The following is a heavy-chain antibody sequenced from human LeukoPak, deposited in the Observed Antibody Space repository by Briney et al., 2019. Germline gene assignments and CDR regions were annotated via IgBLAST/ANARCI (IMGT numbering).Heavy chain of an antibody. CDR3: ASVRSTTRPYDY. CDR1: GFTFTSYA. J-gene: IGHJ4*02. CDR2: ISGSGGAT. D-gene: IGHD6-13*01. V-gene: IGHV3-23*01. Sequence: GGSLRLSCEASGFTFTSYAMSWVRQAPGKGLEWVSTISGSGGATYYADSVRGRFTISRDNSKNTLYLQMNSLRAEDTAVYYCASVRSTTRPYDYWGQGTLVTVSS.